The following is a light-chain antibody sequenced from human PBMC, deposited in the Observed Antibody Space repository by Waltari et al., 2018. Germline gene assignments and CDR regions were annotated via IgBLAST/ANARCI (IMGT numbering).Light chain of an antibody. CDR1: QGVDMY. CDR2: DTS. V-gene: IGKV3-11*01. CDR3: QQRRNWPLT. J-gene: IGKJ4*01. Sequence: EIVLTQPLPTLYSSPGEIATSACSASQGVDMYLAWSQQRPGKAPRLLIYDTSNRATDIPARFSGSWSETDFSLTISSLEPEDFAVYYCQQRRNWPLTFGGGTKVEIK.